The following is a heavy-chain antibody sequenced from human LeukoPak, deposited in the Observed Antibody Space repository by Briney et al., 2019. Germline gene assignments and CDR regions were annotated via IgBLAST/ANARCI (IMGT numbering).Heavy chain of an antibody. Sequence: GGSLRLSCAASGFTFSNYNMNWVRQAPGKGLEWVSSISSSSSYIYYADSVKGRFTISRDNTKNSLYLQMNSLRAEDTAVYYCARTERRGSYFDYWGQGTLVTVSS. J-gene: IGHJ4*02. V-gene: IGHV3-21*01. D-gene: IGHD1-26*01. CDR1: GFTFSNYN. CDR2: ISSSSSYI. CDR3: ARTERRGSYFDY.